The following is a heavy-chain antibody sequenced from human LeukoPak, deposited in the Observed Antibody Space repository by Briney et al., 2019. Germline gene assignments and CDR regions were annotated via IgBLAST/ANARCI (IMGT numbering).Heavy chain of an antibody. CDR3: ARASRGVPPYYFDY. Sequence: ASVMVSCKATGYSLTTYYMNWVRQAPGQGLEWMAIINPSGGGTKYAQKFQGRVTMTRDTPTSTAYMELSSLRSEDTAVYYCARASRGVPPYYFDYWGQGTLVTVSS. V-gene: IGHV1-46*01. CDR1: GYSLTTYY. D-gene: IGHD3-16*01. CDR2: INPSGGGT. J-gene: IGHJ4*02.